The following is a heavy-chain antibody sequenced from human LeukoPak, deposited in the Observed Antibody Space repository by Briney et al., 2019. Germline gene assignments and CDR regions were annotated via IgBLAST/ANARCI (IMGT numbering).Heavy chain of an antibody. V-gene: IGHV1-18*01. CDR1: GGTFSNDA. D-gene: IGHD3-16*02. CDR3: AREELRLGELSFDY. CDR2: ITTYNGNT. Sequence: ASVKVSCKASGGTFSNDAISRVRQAPGQDLEWMGWITTYNGNTNYAQKFQGRVTMTTDTSTSTAYMELRSLRSDDTAVYYCAREELRLGELSFDYWGQGTLVTVSS. J-gene: IGHJ4*02.